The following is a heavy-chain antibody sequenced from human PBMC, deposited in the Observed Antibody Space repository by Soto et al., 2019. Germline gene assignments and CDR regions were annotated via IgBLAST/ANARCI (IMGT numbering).Heavy chain of an antibody. Sequence: TLSLTCTVSGGSISTYYWSWIRQPPGKGLEWIGNIYYSGSTNYNPSLRSRVTISEATSKNQFSLKVSSVTAADTAVYFCARGSTRFDPWGLGTLVTVSS. V-gene: IGHV4-59*01. CDR1: GGSISTYY. D-gene: IGHD2-15*01. J-gene: IGHJ5*02. CDR3: ARGSTRFDP. CDR2: IYYSGST.